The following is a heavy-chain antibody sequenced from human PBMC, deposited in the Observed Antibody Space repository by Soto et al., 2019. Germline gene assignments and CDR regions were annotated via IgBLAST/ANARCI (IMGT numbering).Heavy chain of an antibody. D-gene: IGHD3-3*01. CDR2: MNPGSGKT. J-gene: IGHJ5*02. CDR1: GYTFINYD. Sequence: ASVKVSCKASGYTFINYDISWVRQATGQGLEWMGWMNPGSGKTGYANKFQGRVTMTRDASTSTAHLELSSLTSDDTAVYYCARDLTQSTIFGVVPLFDPWGQGTLVTVSS. CDR3: ARDLTQSTIFGVVPLFDP. V-gene: IGHV1-8*02.